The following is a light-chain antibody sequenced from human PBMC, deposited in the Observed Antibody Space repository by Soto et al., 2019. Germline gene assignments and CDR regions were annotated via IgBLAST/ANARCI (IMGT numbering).Light chain of an antibody. CDR1: QSVPSSH. CDR3: QQYVTSPWT. CDR2: AGS. V-gene: IGKV3-20*01. Sequence: EIVLTQSPGTLSLSPGERATLSCRASQSVPSSHLVWYQHKPGQPPRLLIRAGSSRATGIPDRFSGSGSGTDFTLTISRLEPEDFAVYYCQQYVTSPWTFGQGTKV. J-gene: IGKJ1*01.